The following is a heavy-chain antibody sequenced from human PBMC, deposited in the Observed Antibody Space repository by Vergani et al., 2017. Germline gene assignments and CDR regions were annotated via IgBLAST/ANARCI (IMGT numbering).Heavy chain of an antibody. CDR1: GFTFSSYS. D-gene: IGHD3-22*01. J-gene: IGHJ3*02. Sequence: EVQLVESGGGLVKPGGSLRLSCAASGFTFSSYSMNWVRQAPGKGLEWVSSISSSSIYIYYADSVKGRLTISRDNAKNSLYLQMNSLRAEDTAVYYCARDYQDSYYDSSGYNDSFDIWGQGTMVTVSS. CDR2: ISSSSIYI. V-gene: IGHV3-21*01. CDR3: ARDYQDSYYDSSGYNDSFDI.